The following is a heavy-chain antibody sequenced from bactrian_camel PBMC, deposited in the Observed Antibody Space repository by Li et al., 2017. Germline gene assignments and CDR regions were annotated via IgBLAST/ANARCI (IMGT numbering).Heavy chain of an antibody. CDR3: TNYGLGMMPGSY. Sequence: HVQLVESGGGLVQPGKSLRLSCTASGFTFSSYWMFWLRQAPGKEREFVARISVVGTTDTADSVKGRFTISRDVAKSTAYLQLNSLKTEDTAMYYCTNYGLGMMPGSYWGQGTQVTVS. CDR2: RISVVGTT. V-gene: IGHV3S1*01. D-gene: IGHD5*01. J-gene: IGHJ4*01. CDR1: GFTFSSYW.